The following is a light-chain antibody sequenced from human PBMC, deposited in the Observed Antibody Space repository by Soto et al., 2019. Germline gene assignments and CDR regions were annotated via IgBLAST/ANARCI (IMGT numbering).Light chain of an antibody. CDR3: QQYDT. V-gene: IGKV3-20*01. CDR2: SAS. J-gene: IGKJ2*01. Sequence: IVLTQSPGTLPLSPGERATLSCRASQSVSSSDLAWYQQKPGQAPRLLIYSASSRATGIPDRFSGSGSGTHFTLTISRLEPEDFAVYYCQQYDTFGQGTKLEIK. CDR1: QSVSSSD.